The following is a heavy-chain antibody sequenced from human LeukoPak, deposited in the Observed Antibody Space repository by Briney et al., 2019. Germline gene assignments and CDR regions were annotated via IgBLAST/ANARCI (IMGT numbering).Heavy chain of an antibody. D-gene: IGHD2-15*01. J-gene: IGHJ3*02. Sequence: SETLSLTCTVSGGSISSSSYYWGWIRQPPGKGLEWIGSIYYSGSTYHNPSLKSRVTISVDTSKNQFSLKLTSVTAADTAVYYCARVGRGYCSGGSCYFDAFDIWGHGTMVTVSS. CDR2: IYYSGST. CDR1: GGSISSSSYY. CDR3: ARVGRGYCSGGSCYFDAFDI. V-gene: IGHV4-39*07.